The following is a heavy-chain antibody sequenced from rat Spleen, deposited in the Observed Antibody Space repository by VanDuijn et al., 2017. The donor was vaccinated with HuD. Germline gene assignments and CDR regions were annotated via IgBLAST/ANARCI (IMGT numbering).Heavy chain of an antibody. CDR3: TRDRPGAYYVMDA. V-gene: IGHV2-45*01. D-gene: IGHD1-4*01. CDR2: MWNGGST. J-gene: IGHJ4*01. CDR1: GFSLISYN. Sequence: QVQLKESGPGLVQPSETLSLTCAVSGFSLISYNVHWVRQPPGKGLEWMGVMWNGGSTDYNSALKSRLRISRDTSKSQIYLKMNSLQTDDTAIYYCTRDRPGAYYVMDAWGQGASVTVSS.